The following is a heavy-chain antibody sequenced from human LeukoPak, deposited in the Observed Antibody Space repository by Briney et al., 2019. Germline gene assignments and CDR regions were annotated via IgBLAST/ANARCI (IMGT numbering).Heavy chain of an antibody. CDR2: ISSSGSYI. Sequence: PGGSLRLSCAASGFTFSSDDMNWVRQAPGKGLEWVSSISSSGSYIYYADSVKGRFIISRDNAKNSLYLQMDSLRAEDTAVYYCAREVIGGNCAWGQGTLVTVSS. V-gene: IGHV3-21*01. CDR1: GFTFSSDD. D-gene: IGHD4-23*01. J-gene: IGHJ4*02. CDR3: AREVIGGNCA.